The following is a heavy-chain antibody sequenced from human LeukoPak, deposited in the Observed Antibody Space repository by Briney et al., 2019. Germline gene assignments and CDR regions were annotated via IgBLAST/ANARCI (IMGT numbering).Heavy chain of an antibody. CDR3: ARDNGVVHGVYYMDV. V-gene: IGHV3-7*01. D-gene: IGHD3-3*01. J-gene: IGHJ6*03. CDR1: GFTFSNYW. Sequence: GGSLRLSCAASGFTFSNYWMTWVRQAPGKGLEWVADIKQDGSEKLYAKSVRGRFTVSRDNAKMSLLLQMNSLRAEDTAVYYCARDNGVVHGVYYMDVWGKGTTVTVS. CDR2: IKQDGSEK.